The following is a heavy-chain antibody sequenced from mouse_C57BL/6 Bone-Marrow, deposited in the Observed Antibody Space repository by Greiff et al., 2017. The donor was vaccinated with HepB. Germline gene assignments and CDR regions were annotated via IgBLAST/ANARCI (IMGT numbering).Heavy chain of an antibody. D-gene: IGHD1-1*01. V-gene: IGHV1-19*01. CDR3: AKLLRFYY. CDR2: INPYNGGT. J-gene: IGHJ2*01. CDR1: GYTFTDYY. Sequence: VQLQQSGPVLVKPGASVKMSCKASGYTFTDYYMNWVKQSHGKSLEWIGVINPYNGGTSYNQKFKGKATLTVDKSSSTAYMELNSLTSEYSAVYYCAKLLRFYYWGQGTTLTVSS.